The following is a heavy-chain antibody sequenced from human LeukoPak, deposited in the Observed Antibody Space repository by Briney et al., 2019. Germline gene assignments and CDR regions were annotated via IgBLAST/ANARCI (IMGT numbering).Heavy chain of an antibody. CDR3: ARELQSNNWFDP. CDR1: GGTFSSYA. Sequence: ASVKVSCKASGGTFSSYAISWVRQAPGQGLEWMGGIIPIFGTANYAQKFQGRVTITTDESTSTAYMELSSLRSDDTAVYYCARELQSNNWFDPWGQGTLVTVSS. D-gene: IGHD4-11*01. CDR2: IIPIFGTA. V-gene: IGHV1-69*05. J-gene: IGHJ5*02.